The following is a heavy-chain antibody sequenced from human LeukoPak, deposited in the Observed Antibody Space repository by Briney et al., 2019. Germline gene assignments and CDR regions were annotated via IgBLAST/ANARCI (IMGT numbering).Heavy chain of an antibody. D-gene: IGHD3-10*01. CDR3: AKTERMVRGVSNFDH. V-gene: IGHV3-30*18. CDR2: ISSDGSNK. CDR1: GFIFNSYG. Sequence: GGSLRLSCAASGFIFNSYGMHWVRQAPGKGLEWVAVISSDGSNKYYADSVKGRFTISRGNSKNTLYLQMNSLRAEDTAVYYCAKTERMVRGVSNFDHWGQGTLVTVSS. J-gene: IGHJ4*02.